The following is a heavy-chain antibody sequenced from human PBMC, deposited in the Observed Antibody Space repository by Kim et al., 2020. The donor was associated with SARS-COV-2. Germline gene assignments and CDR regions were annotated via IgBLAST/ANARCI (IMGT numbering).Heavy chain of an antibody. CDR1: GFTFSSYA. CDR2: ISYDGSNK. D-gene: IGHD2-2*01. CDR3: ARGVGSSTLPYYFDY. V-gene: IGHV3-30*04. J-gene: IGHJ4*01. Sequence: GGSLRLSCAASGFTFSSYAMHWVRQAPGKGLEWVAVISYDGSNKYYADSVKGRFTISRDNSKNTLYLQMNSLRAEDTAVYYCARGVGSSTLPYYFDYWV.